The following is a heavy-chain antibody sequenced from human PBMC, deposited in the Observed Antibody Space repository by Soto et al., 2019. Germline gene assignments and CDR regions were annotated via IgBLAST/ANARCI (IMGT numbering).Heavy chain of an antibody. CDR1: GDTFSSYT. CDR2: IIPVLGVT. V-gene: IGHV1-69*02. J-gene: IGHJ6*02. CDR3: ATRRYSGVDCYTQYYSGMDV. D-gene: IGHD2-21*02. Sequence: QVQLVQSGPEVKKPGSSVRISCRSGGDTFSSYTVSWVRQTPGQGLEWMGRIIPVLGVTNYSRKFKGRMTITADKSKTTAHMGLSSLKSEATARYYCATRRYSGVDCYTQYYSGMDVWGQGTSVIVSS.